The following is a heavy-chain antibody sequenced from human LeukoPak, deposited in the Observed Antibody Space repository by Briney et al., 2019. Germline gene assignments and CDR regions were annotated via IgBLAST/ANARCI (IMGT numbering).Heavy chain of an antibody. V-gene: IGHV3-7*02. CDR1: GFTFSNYW. Sequence: GGSLRLCCAASGFTFSNYWMTWVRQAPSKGLEWVAAIKEDGSEEYYVDSVKGRFNISRDNAKNSLYLQMSSLRAEDTAVYFCARTTYGDYWGQGTLVTVSS. CDR2: IKEDGSEE. D-gene: IGHD1-1*01. CDR3: ARTTYGDY. J-gene: IGHJ4*02.